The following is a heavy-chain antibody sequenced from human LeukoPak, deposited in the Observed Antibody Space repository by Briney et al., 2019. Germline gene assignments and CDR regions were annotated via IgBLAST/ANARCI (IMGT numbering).Heavy chain of an antibody. V-gene: IGHV4-34*01. J-gene: IGHJ4*02. D-gene: IGHD5-12*01. CDR3: AGGDSGYDYEPFVY. CDR2: INHSGST. Sequence: SETLSLTCAVYGGSFSGYYWSWIRQPPGKGLEWIGEINHSGSTNYNPSLKSRVTISVDTSKNQFSLKLSSVTAADTAVYYCAGGDSGYDYEPFVYWGQGTLVTVSS. CDR1: GGSFSGYY.